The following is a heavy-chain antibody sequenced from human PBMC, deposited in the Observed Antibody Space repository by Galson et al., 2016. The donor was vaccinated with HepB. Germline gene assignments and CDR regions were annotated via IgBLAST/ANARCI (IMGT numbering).Heavy chain of an antibody. J-gene: IGHJ1*01. V-gene: IGHV4-39*01. Sequence: SETLSLTCTVSGGSIGSSSYYWGWLRQPPGKGLEWIGSLYYRGTTHYNPSLKSRVTISVDTSKNQFSLKLSSVTAADTAVYYCARLGYYDSTEYYQEDFQHWGQGTLVTVSS. CDR1: GGSIGSSSYY. CDR3: ARLGYYDSTEYYQEDFQH. CDR2: LYYRGTT. D-gene: IGHD3-22*01.